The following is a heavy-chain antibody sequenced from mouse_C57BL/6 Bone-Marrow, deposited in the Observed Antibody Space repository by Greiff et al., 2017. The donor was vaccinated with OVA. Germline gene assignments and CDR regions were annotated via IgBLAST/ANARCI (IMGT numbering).Heavy chain of an antibody. CDR2: IYPGSGST. J-gene: IGHJ2*01. CDR1: GYTFTSYW. D-gene: IGHD3-2*02. V-gene: IGHV1-55*01. Sequence: QVQLQQPGAELVKPGASVKMSCKASGYTFTSYWITWVKQRPGQGLEWIGDIYPGSGSTNYNEKFKSKATLTVDTPSSTAYMQLSSLTSEDSAVYYCSQATSYYFDYWGQGTTLTVSS. CDR3: SQATSYYFDY.